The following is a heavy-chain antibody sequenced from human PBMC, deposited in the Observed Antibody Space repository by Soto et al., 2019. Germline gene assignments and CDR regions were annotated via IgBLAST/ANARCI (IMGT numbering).Heavy chain of an antibody. Sequence: VLKTPGKGLEWVSYISSSSSTIYYADSVKGRFTISRDNAKNSLYLQMNSLRDEDTAVYYCERDPGYSYRPPDSWGQGTLVT. J-gene: IGHJ4*02. CDR3: ERDPGYSYRPPDS. V-gene: IGHV3-48*02. CDR2: ISSSSSTI. D-gene: IGHD5-18*01.